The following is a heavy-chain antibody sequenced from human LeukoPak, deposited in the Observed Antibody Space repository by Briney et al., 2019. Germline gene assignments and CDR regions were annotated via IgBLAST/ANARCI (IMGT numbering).Heavy chain of an antibody. Sequence: SETLSLTCTVSGGSISNSGYYWGWIRQPPGKGLEWIGSIYYSGSTYYNPSLKSRVTISVDTSKNQFSLKLSSVTAADTAVYYCARVDRDGYNPYFDYWGQGTLVTVSS. CDR2: IYYSGST. J-gene: IGHJ4*02. V-gene: IGHV4-39*07. CDR1: GGSISNSGYY. CDR3: ARVDRDGYNPYFDY. D-gene: IGHD5-24*01.